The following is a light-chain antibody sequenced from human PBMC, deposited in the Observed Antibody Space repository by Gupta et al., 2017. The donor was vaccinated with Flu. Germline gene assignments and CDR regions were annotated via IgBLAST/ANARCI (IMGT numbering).Light chain of an antibody. V-gene: IGLV2-18*02. J-gene: IGLJ1*01. CDR1: SSDVGTYNR. CDR2: EVS. CDR3: SSYTSSYTFV. Sequence: QSPLTQPPSVSGSPGQSVTISCTGTSSDVGTYNRVSWYQQSPGTAHKLMIYEVSNRPSGVPDRFSGSKSGNTASLTISGLQGEDEADYYCSSYTSSYTFVFGTGTKVTVL.